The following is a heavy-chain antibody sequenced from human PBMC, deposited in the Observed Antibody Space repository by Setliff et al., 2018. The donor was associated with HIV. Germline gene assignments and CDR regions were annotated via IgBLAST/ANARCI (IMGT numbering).Heavy chain of an antibody. Sequence: PGESLKISCEGFGYNFTSYWIAWVRQMPGKGLEWMGIIYPGDSDTRYSPSFQGQVTISADKSISTAYLLWNSLKASDIALYYCARLPSSSWAMDVWGKGTTVTVSS. J-gene: IGHJ6*04. CDR2: IYPGDSDT. CDR3: ARLPSSSWAMDV. V-gene: IGHV5-51*01. CDR1: GYNFTSYW. D-gene: IGHD6-6*01.